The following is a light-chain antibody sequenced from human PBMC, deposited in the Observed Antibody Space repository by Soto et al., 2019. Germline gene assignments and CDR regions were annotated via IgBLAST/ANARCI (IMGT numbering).Light chain of an antibody. CDR2: DVS. V-gene: IGLV2-14*03. J-gene: IGLJ3*02. CDR1: SSDVGGYNY. Sequence: QSVLTQPASVSGPPGQSITISCTGTSSDVGGYNYVSWYQQHPGKAPKLMIYDVSNRPSGVSNRFSGSKSGNTASLTISGGLDEDDAAYLCCSYTSTSSIVVLGGGTKLTVL. CDR3: CSYTSTSSIVV.